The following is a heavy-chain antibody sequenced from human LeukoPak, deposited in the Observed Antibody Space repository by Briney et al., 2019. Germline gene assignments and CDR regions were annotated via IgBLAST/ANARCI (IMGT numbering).Heavy chain of an antibody. CDR1: GGSISPYY. CDR2: ISYSGST. J-gene: IGHJ3*02. Sequence: SETLSLTCTVSGGSISPYYWSWLRQPPGKGLEWIGYISYSGSTKNNPSLKSRVTISVDTSKNQFSLKVTSVTAAHTAVYYFVKEGAESFPDAFDIWGERAIITVSS. CDR3: VKEGAESFPDAFDI. D-gene: IGHD3-10*01. V-gene: IGHV4-59*01.